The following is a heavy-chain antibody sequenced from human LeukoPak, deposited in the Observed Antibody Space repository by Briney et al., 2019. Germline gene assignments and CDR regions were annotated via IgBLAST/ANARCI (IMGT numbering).Heavy chain of an antibody. Sequence: GGSLRLSCAASGFTFSSYSMNWVRQAPGKGLEWVSSISSSSSYIYYADSVKGRFTISRDNAKNSLYLQMNSLRAEDTAVYYGAREGGPDTAMGWGVFNIWGKGTMVTV. CDR3: AREGGPDTAMGWGVFNI. V-gene: IGHV3-21*01. D-gene: IGHD5-18*01. CDR2: ISSSSSYI. CDR1: GFTFSSYS. J-gene: IGHJ3*02.